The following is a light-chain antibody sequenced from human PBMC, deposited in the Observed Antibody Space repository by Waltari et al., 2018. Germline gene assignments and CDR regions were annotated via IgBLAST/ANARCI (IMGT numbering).Light chain of an antibody. CDR2: EVS. V-gene: IGLV2-8*01. J-gene: IGLJ2*01. CDR1: SSDVCAYKY. CDR3: ASRGASKV. Sequence: QSALTQPPSASGSPEQSVTISCTATSSDVCAYKYVSWYQQPPGKAPKRLIYEVSKRASGVPDRFSGSKSGNTASLTVSGLQAEDEADYYCASRGASKVFGGGTKLTVL.